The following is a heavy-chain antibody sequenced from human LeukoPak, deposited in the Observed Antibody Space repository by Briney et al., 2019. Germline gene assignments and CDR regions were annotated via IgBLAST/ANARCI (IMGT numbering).Heavy chain of an antibody. CDR1: GFTFDDYG. D-gene: IGHD5/OR15-5a*01. V-gene: IGHV3-20*04. Sequence: GGSLRLSCAASGFTFDDYGMSWVRQAPGKGLEWVSGINWNGGSTGYADSVKGRFTISRDNAKNSLYLQMYSLRAEDTALYYCARVYELREEDYYYYYMDVWGKGTTVTVSS. CDR3: ARVYELREEDYYYYYMDV. J-gene: IGHJ6*03. CDR2: INWNGGST.